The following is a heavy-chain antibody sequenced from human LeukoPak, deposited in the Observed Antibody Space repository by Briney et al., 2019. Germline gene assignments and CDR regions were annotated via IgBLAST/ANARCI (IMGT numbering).Heavy chain of an antibody. Sequence: GGSLRLSCAASGFTFSNYAMNWVRQAPGKGLEWVSAIDSGGGTYCADSVKGRFTIPRDNSKNTLYLQLNSLRAEDTAVYYCAKGPQGDWGQGALVTVSS. CDR2: IDSGGGT. CDR3: AKGPQGD. CDR1: GFTFSNYA. D-gene: IGHD3-16*01. V-gene: IGHV3-23*01. J-gene: IGHJ4*02.